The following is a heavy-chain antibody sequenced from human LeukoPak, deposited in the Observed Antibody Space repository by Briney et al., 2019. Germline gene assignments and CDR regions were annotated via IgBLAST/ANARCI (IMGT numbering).Heavy chain of an antibody. Sequence: GGSLRLSCTVSGFTVSSNSMSWVRQAPGKGLEWVSAISGSGGRTYYADSVKGRFTISRDNSKNTLYLQMNSLRAEDTAVYNCAKGDFYGSGRDYYYYMDVWGKGTTVTISS. V-gene: IGHV3-23*01. CDR3: AKGDFYGSGRDYYYYMDV. CDR1: GFTVSSNS. CDR2: ISGSGGRT. D-gene: IGHD3-10*01. J-gene: IGHJ6*03.